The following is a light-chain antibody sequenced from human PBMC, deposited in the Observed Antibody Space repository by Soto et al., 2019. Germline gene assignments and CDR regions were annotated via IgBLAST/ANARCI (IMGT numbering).Light chain of an antibody. CDR2: EVS. J-gene: IGLJ2*01. V-gene: IGLV2-8*01. CDR1: SSDVGTYSY. CDR3: SSYAGSNNFVV. Sequence: QSALTQPPSASGSPGQSVTISCTGTSSDVGTYSYVSWYQQHLGKASRLMIYEVSKRPSGVPDRFSSSNSGNTASLTVSGLQAEDGADYYCSSYAGSNNFVVFGGGTKLTVL.